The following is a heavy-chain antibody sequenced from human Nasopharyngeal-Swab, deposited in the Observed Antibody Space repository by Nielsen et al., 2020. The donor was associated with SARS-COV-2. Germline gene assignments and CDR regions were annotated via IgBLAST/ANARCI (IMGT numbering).Heavy chain of an antibody. V-gene: IGHV1-18*04. CDR3: ASPVLSDAFDI. J-gene: IGHJ3*02. D-gene: IGHD2-8*01. CDR2: ISAYNGNT. Sequence: ASVTVSCKASVYTFTSYGISWVRQAPGQGLEWMGWISAYNGNTNYAQKLQGRVTMTTDTSTSTAYMELRSLRSDDTAVYYCASPVLSDAFDIWGQGTMVTVSS. CDR1: VYTFTSYG.